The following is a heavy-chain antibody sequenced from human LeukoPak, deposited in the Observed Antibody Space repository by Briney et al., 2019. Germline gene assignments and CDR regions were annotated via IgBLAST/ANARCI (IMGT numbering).Heavy chain of an antibody. J-gene: IGHJ4*02. CDR2: IYYSGST. Sequence: PSETLSLSCTVSGGSVSSGSYYWSWVRLPPGTGLGWIGYIYYSGSTNYNPSLKSRLTISGDTSKNQFSLKLTSVTAADTAVYYCARHSARDGYNYLTYFDYWGQGTLVTVSS. D-gene: IGHD5-24*01. V-gene: IGHV4-61*01. CDR1: GGSVSSGSYY. CDR3: ARHSARDGYNYLTYFDY.